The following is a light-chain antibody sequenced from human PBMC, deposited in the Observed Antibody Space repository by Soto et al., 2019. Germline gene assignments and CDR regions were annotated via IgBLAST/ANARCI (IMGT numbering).Light chain of an antibody. J-gene: IGKJ4*01. CDR1: QSFGTS. V-gene: IGKV3-11*01. CDR2: DTF. Sequence: EIVLTQFPATLSLSPGEEATLSYRASQSFGTSLAWYQQRPAQAPRLLIYDTFKVAAGVPARFSGSGSGADFTLTISALDPEAFPVYYCQQGGSFGGGPNVEIK. CDR3: QQGGS.